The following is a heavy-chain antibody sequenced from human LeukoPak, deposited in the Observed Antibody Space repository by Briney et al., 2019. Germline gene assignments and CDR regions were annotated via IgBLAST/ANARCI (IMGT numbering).Heavy chain of an antibody. D-gene: IGHD4-23*01. V-gene: IGHV3-48*01. CDR1: GFTFSSYA. CDR2: ISSDSSTI. Sequence: GGSLRLSCAASGFTFSSYAMNWVRQAPGKGLEWVSYISSDSSTIYYADSVEGRLTISRDNAKTSLYLQMNSLRADDTAVYYCARQEPYGGKMFDPWGQGTLVTVPS. CDR3: ARQEPYGGKMFDP. J-gene: IGHJ5*02.